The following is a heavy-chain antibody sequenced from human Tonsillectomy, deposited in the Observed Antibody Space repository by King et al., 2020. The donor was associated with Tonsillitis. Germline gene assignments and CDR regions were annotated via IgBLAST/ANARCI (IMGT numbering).Heavy chain of an antibody. CDR2: FDPEDGET. V-gene: IGHV1-24*01. J-gene: IGHJ4*02. CDR3: ATDPPYYDFWCGYYRV. Sequence: QLVQSGAEVKKPGASVKVSCKVSGYTLTELSMHWVRQAPGKGLEWMGGFDPEDGETIYAQKFQGRVTMTEDKSTDTAYMELSSLRSEDTAVYYCATDPPYYDFWCGYYRVWGQGTLVTVSS. D-gene: IGHD3-3*01. CDR1: GYTLTELS.